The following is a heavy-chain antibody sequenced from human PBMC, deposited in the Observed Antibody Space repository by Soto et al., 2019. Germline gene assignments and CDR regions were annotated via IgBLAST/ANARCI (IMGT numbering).Heavy chain of an antibody. Sequence: PGGSLRLSCAASGFTFSSYAMHWVRQAPGKGLEWVAVISYDGSNKYYADSVKGRFTISRDNSKNTLYLQMNSLRAEDTAVYYCAREWTQYYDFWSGYVDYWGQGTLVTVSS. CDR2: ISYDGSNK. CDR1: GFTFSSYA. V-gene: IGHV3-30-3*01. D-gene: IGHD3-3*01. J-gene: IGHJ4*02. CDR3: AREWTQYYDFWSGYVDY.